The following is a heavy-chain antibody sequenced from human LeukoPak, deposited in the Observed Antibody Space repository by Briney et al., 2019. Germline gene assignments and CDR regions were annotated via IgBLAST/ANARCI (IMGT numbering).Heavy chain of an antibody. V-gene: IGHV3-21*01. J-gene: IGHJ5*02. CDR1: GFRLRSQG. D-gene: IGHD3-3*01. CDR2: ISASGSYI. CDR3: VRALYDFWFDP. Sequence: GGSLRLSCAASGFRLRSQGMNWVRQAPGKGLEWVSSISASGSYIYYADSVKGRFTVSRDNAKNSLYLQMHSLRADDTAVYYCVRALYDFWFDPWGQGTLVTVSS.